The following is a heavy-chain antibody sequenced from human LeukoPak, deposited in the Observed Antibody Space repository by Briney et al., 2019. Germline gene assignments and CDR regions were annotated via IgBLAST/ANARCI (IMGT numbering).Heavy chain of an antibody. J-gene: IGHJ4*02. V-gene: IGHV3-74*01. CDR2: IKSDRSAT. D-gene: IGHD2-2*03. CDR1: EFSFSSYW. Sequence: GGSLRLSCAGSEFSFSSYWMHWVRQPPEKGLEWVFSIKSDRSATAYADSVKGRFSMSTDSAKYTASLHMNSLRVEDTAMYYCAMDINGDLFHVWGQGTPVTVSS. CDR3: AMDINGDLFHV.